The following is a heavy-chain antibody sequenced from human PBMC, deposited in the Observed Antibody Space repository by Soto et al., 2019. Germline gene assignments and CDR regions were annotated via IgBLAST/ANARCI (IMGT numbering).Heavy chain of an antibody. CDR2: IYYSGST. CDR3: ARGLGIGGGKYYFDY. D-gene: IGHD7-27*01. CDR1: GGSISSYY. V-gene: IGHV4-59*01. Sequence: SETLSLTCTVSGGSISSYYWSWIRQPPGKGLEWIGYIYYSGSTNYNPSLKSRVTISVDTSKNQFSLKLSSVTAADTAVYYCARGLGIGGGKYYFDYWGQGTLVTVSS. J-gene: IGHJ4*02.